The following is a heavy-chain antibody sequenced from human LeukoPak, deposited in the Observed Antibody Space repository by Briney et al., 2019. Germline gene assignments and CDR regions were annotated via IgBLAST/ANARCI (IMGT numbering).Heavy chain of an antibody. CDR2: ISSRSSYI. J-gene: IGHJ6*02. CDR3: ARDSVVPPYYYYGMDV. Sequence: GGSLRLSCAASGFTFSSYSMNWVRQAPGKGLEWVSSISSRSSYIYYADSVKGRFTISRDNAKNSLYLQMNSLRAEDTAVYYCARDSVVPPYYYYGMDVWGQGTTVTVSS. V-gene: IGHV3-21*01. D-gene: IGHD2-2*01. CDR1: GFTFSSYS.